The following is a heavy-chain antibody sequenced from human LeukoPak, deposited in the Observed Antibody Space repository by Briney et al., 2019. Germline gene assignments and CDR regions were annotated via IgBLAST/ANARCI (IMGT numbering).Heavy chain of an antibody. V-gene: IGHV3-21*01. J-gene: IGHJ6*03. CDR1: GFTFSSYS. Sequence: PGGSLRLPCAASGFTFSSYSMNWVRQAPGKGLEWVSSISSSSSYIYYADSVKGRFTISRDNAKNSLYLQMNSLRAEDTAVYYCARDPYSSSWYPYYYYYMDVWGKGTTVTVSS. D-gene: IGHD6-13*01. CDR2: ISSSSSYI. CDR3: ARDPYSSSWYPYYYYYMDV.